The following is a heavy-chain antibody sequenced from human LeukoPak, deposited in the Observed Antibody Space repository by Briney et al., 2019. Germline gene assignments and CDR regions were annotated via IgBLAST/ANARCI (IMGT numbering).Heavy chain of an antibody. V-gene: IGHV3-23*01. D-gene: IGHD6-6*01. Sequence: GGSLRLSCAVSGFTFSSYAMSWVRQAPGKGLEWVSAISGSGGSTYFADSVKGRFTISRDNSKNTLYLQMNSLRAEDTAVDYCANLYSSSSSGGYYYGMDVWGQGTMVTVSS. CDR2: ISGSGGST. CDR3: ANLYSSSSSGGYYYGMDV. J-gene: IGHJ6*02. CDR1: GFTFSSYA.